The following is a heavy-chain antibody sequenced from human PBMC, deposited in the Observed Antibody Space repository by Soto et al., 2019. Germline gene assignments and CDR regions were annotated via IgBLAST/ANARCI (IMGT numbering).Heavy chain of an antibody. Sequence: SETLSLTCAVYGGSFSGYYWSWIRQPPGKGLEWIGEINHSGSTNYNPSLKSRVTISVDTSKNQFSLKLSSVTTADTAVYYCARVGDYGGNSYYYGMDVWGQGTTVTVSS. V-gene: IGHV4-34*01. CDR1: GGSFSGYY. J-gene: IGHJ6*02. CDR3: ARVGDYGGNSYYYGMDV. CDR2: INHSGST. D-gene: IGHD4-17*01.